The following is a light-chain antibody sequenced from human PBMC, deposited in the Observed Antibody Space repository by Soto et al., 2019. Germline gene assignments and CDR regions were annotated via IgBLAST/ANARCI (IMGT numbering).Light chain of an antibody. CDR3: QQYYSYPQT. CDR2: AAS. CDR1: QGISSY. V-gene: IGKV1-8*01. Sequence: AIRMTQSPSSLSASTGDRVTITCRASQGISSYLAWYQQKPGKAPKLLIYAASTLQSGVPSRFSGSGSGTDFTLTLSCLQSEDFGTYYCQQYYSYPQTFGQKTKGEIK. J-gene: IGKJ1*01.